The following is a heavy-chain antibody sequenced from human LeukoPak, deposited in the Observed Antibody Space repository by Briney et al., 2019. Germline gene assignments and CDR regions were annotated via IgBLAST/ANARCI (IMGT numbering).Heavy chain of an antibody. Sequence: PGGSLRLSCAASGFTFSSYWMSWVRQAPGKGLEWIGEINHSGSTNYNPSLKSRVTISVDTSKNQFSLKLSSVTAADTAVYYCAKKGYYDFWSGYYTEWFDPWGQGTLVTVSS. D-gene: IGHD3-3*01. V-gene: IGHV4-34*08. CDR1: GFTFSSYW. CDR2: INHSGST. CDR3: AKKGYYDFWSGYYTEWFDP. J-gene: IGHJ5*02.